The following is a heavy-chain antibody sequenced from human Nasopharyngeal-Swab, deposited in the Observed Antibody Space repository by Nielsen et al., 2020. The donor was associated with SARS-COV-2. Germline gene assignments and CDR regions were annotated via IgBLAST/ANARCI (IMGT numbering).Heavy chain of an antibody. V-gene: IGHV4-39*01. CDR3: ASLSSSWSLGYYYYYMDV. J-gene: IGHJ6*03. D-gene: IGHD6-13*01. CDR1: GGSIRSSSYY. Sequence: SETLSLTCTVSGGSIRSSSYYLGWIRQPPGKGLEWIGSISYSGSTYYNPSLKSRVTISVDTSKNQFSLKLSSVTAADTAVYYCASLSSSWSLGYYYYYMDVWGKGTTVTVSS. CDR2: ISYSGST.